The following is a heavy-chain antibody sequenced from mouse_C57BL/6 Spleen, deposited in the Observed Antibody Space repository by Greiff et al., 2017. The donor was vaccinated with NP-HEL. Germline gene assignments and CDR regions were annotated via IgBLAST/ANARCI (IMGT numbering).Heavy chain of an antibody. V-gene: IGHV1-59*01. CDR1: GYTFTSYW. J-gene: IGHJ4*01. CDR2: IDPSDSYT. CDR3: ARSEGNYDAMDY. D-gene: IGHD2-1*01. Sequence: VQLQQPGAELVRPGTSVKLSCKASGYTFTSYWMHWVKQRPGQGLEWIGVIDPSDSYTNYNQKFKGKATLTVDTSSSTAYMQLSSLTSEDSAVYYCARSEGNYDAMDYWGQGTSVTVSS.